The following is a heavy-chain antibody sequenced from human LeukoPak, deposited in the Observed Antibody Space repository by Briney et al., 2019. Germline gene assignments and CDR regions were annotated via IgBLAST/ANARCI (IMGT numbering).Heavy chain of an antibody. D-gene: IGHD5-18*01. CDR1: GGSISSSNW. V-gene: IGHV4-4*02. J-gene: IGHJ4*02. CDR2: IYNIGNT. CDR3: ARGGGYSYGLDY. Sequence: SETLSLTCAVSGGSISSSNWWSWVRQPPGKGLEWIGYIYNIGNTNYNPSLKSRVTISVDTSKNQFSLKLSSVTAADTAVYYCARGGGYSYGLDYWGQGTLVTVSS.